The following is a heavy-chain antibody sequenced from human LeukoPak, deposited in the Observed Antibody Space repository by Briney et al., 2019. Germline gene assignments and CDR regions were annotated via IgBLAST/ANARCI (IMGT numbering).Heavy chain of an antibody. CDR2: IKRKTDGGTT. CDR3: TTGLST. CDR1: GFTFSNAW. Sequence: GGSLRLSCAASGFTFSNAWMSWVRQAPGKGLEWVGRIKRKTDGGTTEYCTPVKGRFTISRDDSKNTVFLQMNSLKTEDTPVYYCTTGLSTWGQGTLVTVSS. D-gene: IGHD3-16*02. V-gene: IGHV3-15*01. J-gene: IGHJ5*02.